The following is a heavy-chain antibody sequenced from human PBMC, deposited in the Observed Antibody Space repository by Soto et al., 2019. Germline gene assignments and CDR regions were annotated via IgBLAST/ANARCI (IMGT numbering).Heavy chain of an antibody. CDR1: GYTFTSYA. J-gene: IGHJ6*02. V-gene: IGHV1-3*01. Sequence: ASVKVSCKASGYTFTSYAMHWVRQAPGQRLEWMGWINAGNGNTKYSQKFQGRVTITRDTSASTAYMELSSLRSEDTAVYYCATDVSRSDYYYYGMDVWGQGTTVTVSS. CDR3: ATDVSRSDYYYYGMDV. CDR2: INAGNGNT.